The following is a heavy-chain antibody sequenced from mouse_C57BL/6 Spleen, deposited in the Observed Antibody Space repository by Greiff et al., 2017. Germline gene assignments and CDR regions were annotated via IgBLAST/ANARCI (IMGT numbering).Heavy chain of an antibody. CDR2: IYPRSGNT. Sequence: QVQLQQSGAELARPGASVKLSCKASGYTFTSYGISWVKQRTGQGLEWIGEIYPRSGNTYYNEKFKGKATLTADKSSSTAYRELRSLTSEDSAVYFCAREATVEGSLYYFDYWGQGTTLTVSS. D-gene: IGHD1-1*01. V-gene: IGHV1-81*01. CDR3: AREATVEGSLYYFDY. CDR1: GYTFTSYG. J-gene: IGHJ2*01.